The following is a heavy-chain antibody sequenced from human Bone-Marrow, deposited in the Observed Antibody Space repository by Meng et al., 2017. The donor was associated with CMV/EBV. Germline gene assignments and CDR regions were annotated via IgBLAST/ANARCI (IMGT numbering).Heavy chain of an antibody. Sequence: SCKASGYSFSDYGITWVRQAPGRGLEWMGWIGSYNGDTNYAQKFQDRVTMTTDASTSTAYMELRSLRSDDTALYYCARDAGWGSDYWGQGILVTVSS. CDR1: GYSFSDYG. CDR2: IGSYNGDT. CDR3: ARDAGWGSDY. V-gene: IGHV1-18*01. D-gene: IGHD3-16*01. J-gene: IGHJ4*02.